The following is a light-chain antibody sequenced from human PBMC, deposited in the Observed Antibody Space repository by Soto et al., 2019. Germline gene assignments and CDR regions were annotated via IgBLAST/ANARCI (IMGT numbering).Light chain of an antibody. CDR2: EGS. V-gene: IGLV2-23*01. CDR1: SSDVGSYNL. CDR3: CSYAASSTWV. J-gene: IGLJ3*02. Sequence: QSALTQPASVSGSPGQSITISCTGTSSDVGSYNLVSWYQQHPGKAPKLMIYEGSKRPSGVSNRCSGSKSGNTASLTISGLQADDEADYYCCSYAASSTWVFGGGTKLTVL.